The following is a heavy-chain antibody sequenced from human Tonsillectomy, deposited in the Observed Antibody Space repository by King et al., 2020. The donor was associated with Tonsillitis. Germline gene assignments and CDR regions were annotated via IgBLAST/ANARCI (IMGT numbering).Heavy chain of an antibody. D-gene: IGHD3-3*01. CDR2: IRYDGSNK. J-gene: IGHJ6*02. V-gene: IGHV3-30*02. CDR1: GFTFSSYG. Sequence: VQLVQSGGGVVQPGGSLRLSCAASGFTFSSYGMHWVRQAPGKGLEWVAFIRYDGSNKYYADSVKGRFTISRDNSKNTLYLQMNSLRAEDTAVYYCAKGVDFWGGYYYYYYGMDVWGQGTTVTVSS. CDR3: AKGVDFWGGYYYYYYGMDV.